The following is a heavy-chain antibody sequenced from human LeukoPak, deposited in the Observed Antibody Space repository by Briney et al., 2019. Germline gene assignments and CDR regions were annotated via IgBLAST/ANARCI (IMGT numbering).Heavy chain of an antibody. CDR3: AAGSGWHLDY. V-gene: IGHV3-7*01. CDR1: GFTFDDYA. Sequence: GRSLRLSCAASGFTFDDYAMHWVRQAPGKGLEWVANIKQDGSEKNYVDSVKGRFTISRDNAKNSLHLQMSSLRAEDTAVYYCAAGSGWHLDYWGQGTLVTVSS. CDR2: IKQDGSEK. J-gene: IGHJ4*02. D-gene: IGHD6-19*01.